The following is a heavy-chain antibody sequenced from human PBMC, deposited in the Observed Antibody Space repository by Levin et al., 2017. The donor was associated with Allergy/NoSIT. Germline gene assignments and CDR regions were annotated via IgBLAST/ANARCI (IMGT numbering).Heavy chain of an antibody. CDR2: ISSNGGST. Sequence: PGGSLRLSCSASGFTFSSYGMFWVRQAPGKGLEYVSCISSNGGSTYYADSVKGRFTISRDNSKNTLNLQMSSLRAEDTAVYFCVKETGYSSSGYWFDPWGKGTLVTVS. CDR1: GFTFSSYG. CDR3: VKETGYSSSGYWFDP. J-gene: IGHJ5*02. D-gene: IGHD6-13*01. V-gene: IGHV3-64D*06.